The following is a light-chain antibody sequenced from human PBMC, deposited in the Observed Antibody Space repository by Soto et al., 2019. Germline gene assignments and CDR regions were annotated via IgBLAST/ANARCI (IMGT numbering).Light chain of an antibody. CDR2: KAS. Sequence: DIQMTQSPSTLSASVGDRVTITCRASQSIDSWLAWHQQKPGKAPKLLISKASSLESGVPSRFSGSGPGTEFTLTISSLQPDDFATYYCQQYNSYRAFGQGTKVDIK. J-gene: IGKJ1*01. CDR3: QQYNSYRA. V-gene: IGKV1-5*03. CDR1: QSIDSW.